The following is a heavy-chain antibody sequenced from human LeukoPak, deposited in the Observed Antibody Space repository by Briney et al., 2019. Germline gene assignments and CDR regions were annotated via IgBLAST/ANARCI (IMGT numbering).Heavy chain of an antibody. J-gene: IGHJ4*02. V-gene: IGHV1-2*02. CDR2: FNTNSGGT. CDR1: GYTFTGNY. CDR3: ARAYTVTNRLLIDY. Sequence: ASVKVSFKGSGYTFTGNYIHWVRDGPGQVLEWMGWFNTNSGGTIYVQKFQGRVTMTRDTSISTDNMQLSRLRCDDTAVYYCARAYTVTNRLLIDYWGQGTLVTVSS. D-gene: IGHD4-17*01.